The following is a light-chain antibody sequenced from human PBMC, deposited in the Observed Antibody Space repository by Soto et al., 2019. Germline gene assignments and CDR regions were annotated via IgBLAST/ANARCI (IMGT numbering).Light chain of an antibody. CDR3: QQYNNWPPYT. CDR2: GAS. J-gene: IGKJ2*01. CDR1: QSVSSN. V-gene: IGKV3-15*01. Sequence: DTVMTQSPATLSVSXGERATLSCRASQSVSSNLAWYQQKPGQAPRLLIYGASTRATGIPARFSGSGSGTEFTLTISSLQSEDFAVYYCQQYNNWPPYTFGQGTKLEIK.